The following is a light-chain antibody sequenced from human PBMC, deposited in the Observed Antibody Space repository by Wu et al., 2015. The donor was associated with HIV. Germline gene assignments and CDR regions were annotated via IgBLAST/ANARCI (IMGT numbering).Light chain of an antibody. CDR1: QSVSSTY. CDR2: GAT. J-gene: IGKJ3*01. Sequence: EIVLTQSPGTLSLSPGEGATLSCRVSQSVSSTYLAWYQQKPGQAPRLLAYGATARATGIPDRFSGRGSGTDFTLTISRLEPKDSAVYYCQHYGGSPRVTFGPGTTVHIK. CDR3: QHYGGSPRVT. V-gene: IGKV3-20*01.